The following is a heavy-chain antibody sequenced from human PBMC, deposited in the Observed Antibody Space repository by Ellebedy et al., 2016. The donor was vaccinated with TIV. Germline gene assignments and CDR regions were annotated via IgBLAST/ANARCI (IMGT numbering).Heavy chain of an antibody. V-gene: IGHV3-74*01. CDR1: GFTFSSYW. Sequence: GESLKISXAASGFTFSSYWMHWVRQAPGKGLVWVSRINSDGSSTSYADSVKGRFTISRDNAKNTLYLQMNSLRAEDTAVYYCARAQSNPYYFDYWGQGTLVTVSS. CDR3: ARAQSNPYYFDY. CDR2: INSDGSST. J-gene: IGHJ4*02.